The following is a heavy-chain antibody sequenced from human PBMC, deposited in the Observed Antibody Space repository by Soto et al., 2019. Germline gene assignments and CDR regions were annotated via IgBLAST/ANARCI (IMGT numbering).Heavy chain of an antibody. J-gene: IGHJ6*02. V-gene: IGHV3-66*01. D-gene: IGHD2-2*01. Sequence: EVQLVESGGGLVQPGGSLRLSCAASGFTVSSNYMSWVRQAPGKGLEWVSVIYSGGSTYYADSVKGRFTISRDNSKNTLYLQMNSRRAEDTAVYYCARVQYVGGGHYGMDVWGQGTTVTVSS. CDR2: IYSGGST. CDR3: ARVQYVGGGHYGMDV. CDR1: GFTVSSNY.